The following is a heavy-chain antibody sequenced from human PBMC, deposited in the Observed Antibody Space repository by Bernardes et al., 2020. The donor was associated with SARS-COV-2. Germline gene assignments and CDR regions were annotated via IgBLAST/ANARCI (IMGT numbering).Heavy chain of an antibody. CDR2: MSNDGTKL. V-gene: IGHV3-30*03. CDR3: ARNEVLVAYCGLYDYYGMDV. CDR1: GFNLNTYG. Sequence: GGSLRLSCAASGFNLNTYGMHWVRQAPGKGLEWVALMSNDGTKLYYADSVKGRFTIPRDNSKNTLFLEMNSLRREDTAVYYCARNEVLVAYCGLYDYYGMDVWGQGTTVTVSS. J-gene: IGHJ6*02. D-gene: IGHD2-15*01.